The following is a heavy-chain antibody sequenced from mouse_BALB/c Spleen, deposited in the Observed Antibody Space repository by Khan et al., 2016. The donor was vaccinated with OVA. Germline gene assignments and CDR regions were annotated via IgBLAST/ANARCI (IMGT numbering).Heavy chain of an antibody. J-gene: IGHJ3*01. Sequence: QVQLKESGAELMKPGASVKISCKATGYTFSSYWIEWVKQRPGHGLEWIGEILPGSGSNNYNEKFKGKATFTADTFSNTAYMQLSSLTSEDSAVYYCARGNYYGSSSWFGYWGQGTLVTVST. CDR3: ARGNYYGSSSWFGY. V-gene: IGHV1-9*01. CDR2: ILPGSGSN. D-gene: IGHD1-1*01. CDR1: GYTFSSYW.